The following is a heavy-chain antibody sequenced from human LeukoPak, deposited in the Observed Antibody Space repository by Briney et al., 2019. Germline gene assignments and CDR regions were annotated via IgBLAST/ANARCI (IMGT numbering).Heavy chain of an antibody. J-gene: IGHJ3*02. D-gene: IGHD1/OR15-1a*01. CDR2: IYHSGSA. V-gene: IGHV4-30-2*01. CDR3: ARDGERTTAGAFDI. Sequence: PSQTLSLTCGVSGGSISSGGYSWSWIRQPPGKGLEWIGFIYHSGSAYYSPSLKSRVTISGDTSKNQFSLNLSSVTAADTAVYYCARDGERTTAGAFDIRGQGTMVTVSS. CDR1: GGSISSGGYS.